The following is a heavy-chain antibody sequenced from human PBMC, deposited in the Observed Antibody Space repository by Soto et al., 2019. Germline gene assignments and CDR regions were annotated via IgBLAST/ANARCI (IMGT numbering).Heavy chain of an antibody. V-gene: IGHV4-59*01. CDR1: GGSISSYY. Sequence: QVQLQESGPGLVKPSETLSLTCTVSGGSISSYYWSWIRQPPGKGLEWIGYIYYSGSTNYNPSLKSRVTISVDTSKNQFSLKLSSVTAADTAVYYCARTGFRVAAAGYYFDYWGQGTLVTVSS. J-gene: IGHJ4*02. CDR3: ARTGFRVAAAGYYFDY. CDR2: IYYSGST. D-gene: IGHD6-13*01.